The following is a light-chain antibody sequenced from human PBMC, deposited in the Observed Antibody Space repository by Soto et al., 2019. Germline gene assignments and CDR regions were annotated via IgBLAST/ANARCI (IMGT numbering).Light chain of an antibody. Sequence: QSALTQPASVSGSPGQSITISCTGTSSDVGAYDFVSWYQQHPGKAPKLMIFGVSNRPSGVSDRFSGSKSGNTASLTISGLQAEDEADYYCNSFTSDSTDVFGTVTKLTVL. J-gene: IGLJ1*01. CDR1: SSDVGAYDF. V-gene: IGLV2-14*01. CDR3: NSFTSDSTDV. CDR2: GVS.